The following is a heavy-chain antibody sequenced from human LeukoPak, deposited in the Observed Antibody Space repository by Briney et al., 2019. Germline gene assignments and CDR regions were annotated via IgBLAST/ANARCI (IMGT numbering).Heavy chain of an antibody. J-gene: IGHJ4*02. CDR2: LHSSGGT. D-gene: IGHD3-10*02. V-gene: IGHV4-4*07. CDR1: GGSISAYY. Sequence: PSETLSLTCVVSGGSISAYYWIWIRQPAGKGLEWIGRLHSSGGTTSNPSLMSRATMSLDTSRNHFSLNLTSVTAADTAIYYCATMFGESSDFDHWGQGTLVTVSS. CDR3: ATMFGESSDFDH.